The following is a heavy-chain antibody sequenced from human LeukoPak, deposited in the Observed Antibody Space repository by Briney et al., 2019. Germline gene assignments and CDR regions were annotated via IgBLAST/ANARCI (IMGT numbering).Heavy chain of an antibody. Sequence: PSETLSLTCTVSGGSISSYYWSWIRQPPGKGLEWIGYIYYSGSTNYNPSLKSRVTISVDTSKNQFSLKLSSVTAADTAVYYCARRGVTHAGSAFDIWGQGTMVTVSS. D-gene: IGHD2-21*02. CDR2: IYYSGST. CDR1: GGSISSYY. CDR3: ARRGVTHAGSAFDI. V-gene: IGHV4-59*08. J-gene: IGHJ3*02.